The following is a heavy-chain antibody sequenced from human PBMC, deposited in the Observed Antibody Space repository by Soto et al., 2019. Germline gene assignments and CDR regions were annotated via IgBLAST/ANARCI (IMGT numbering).Heavy chain of an antibody. CDR3: ARTWDDPVPPLTDY. J-gene: IGHJ4*02. CDR2: IDPSDSYT. D-gene: IGHD1-26*01. Sequence: GESLKSSCKGSGYRFTSYWISWVRQMPGKGLEWMGRIDPSDSYTNYSPSFQGHVTISADKSISTAYLQWSSLKASDTAMYYCARTWDDPVPPLTDYWGQGTLVTVSS. CDR1: GYRFTSYW. V-gene: IGHV5-10-1*01.